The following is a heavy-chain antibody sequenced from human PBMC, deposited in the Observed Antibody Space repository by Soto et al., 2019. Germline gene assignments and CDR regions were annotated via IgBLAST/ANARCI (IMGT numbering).Heavy chain of an antibody. D-gene: IGHD3-10*01. CDR1: GYTFTSYG. J-gene: IGHJ6*02. CDR3: ARDDGSVGMDV. Sequence: QVKLVQSGAEVKKPGASVTVSCKSSGYTFTSYGISWVRQAPGQGLEWMGWINTYKVDAEYVQKLQGRFTMTTDTSTRTAYMEWRMLGSDDTAVYYCARDDGSVGMDVWGQGTTVTVSS. CDR2: INTYKVDA. V-gene: IGHV1-18*04.